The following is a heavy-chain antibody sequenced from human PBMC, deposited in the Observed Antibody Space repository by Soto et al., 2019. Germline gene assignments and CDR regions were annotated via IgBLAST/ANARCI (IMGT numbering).Heavy chain of an antibody. CDR3: AGHYDFWSAYLDS. CDR1: GGSISSSY. Sequence: QVQLQESGPGLVKPSETLSLTCTVSGGSISSSYWSWIRQPPGKGLEWMGYIYYTGSTNYNPSLKSRVSISEDTSKNQFSLKLSSVTAADTALYYCAGHYDFWSAYLDSWAPGTLVTVSS. J-gene: IGHJ4*02. CDR2: IYYTGST. D-gene: IGHD3-3*01. V-gene: IGHV4-59*01.